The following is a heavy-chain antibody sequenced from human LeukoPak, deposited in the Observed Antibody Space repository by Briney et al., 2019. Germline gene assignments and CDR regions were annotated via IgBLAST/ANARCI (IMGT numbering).Heavy chain of an antibody. CDR2: INPNSGGS. CDR3: ARVGLTLVAYDY. CDR1: GYTFTGYY. J-gene: IGHJ4*02. D-gene: IGHD2-21*01. Sequence: ASVKVSCKASGYTFTGYYLHWVRQAPGQGLEWMGWINPNSGGSHYAQRFQGRVTMTRDTSISTAYMELSRLRSDDTALYYCARVGLTLVAYDYWGQGTLVTVSS. V-gene: IGHV1-2*02.